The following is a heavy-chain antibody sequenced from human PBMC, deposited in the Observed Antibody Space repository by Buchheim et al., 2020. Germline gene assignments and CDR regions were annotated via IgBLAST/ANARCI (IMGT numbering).Heavy chain of an antibody. Sequence: QVQLQESGPGLVKASETLSLTCTVSGGSMTSYYWNWIRQPPGNGLEWIGLIYDTGSTTYSPSLKSRVSISVDTSKNQFSLKLSSVTAADTAVYYCVRGDDYDKYTMDVWGQGTT. J-gene: IGHJ6*02. CDR1: GGSMTSYY. CDR3: VRGDDYDKYTMDV. CDR2: IYDTGST. V-gene: IGHV4-59*01.